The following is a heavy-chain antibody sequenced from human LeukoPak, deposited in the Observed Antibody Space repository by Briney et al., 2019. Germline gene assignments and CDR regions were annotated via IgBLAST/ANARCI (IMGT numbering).Heavy chain of an antibody. CDR1: GYTFTGYY. D-gene: IGHD6-19*01. J-gene: IGHJ3*02. CDR2: INPNSGGT. Sequence: ASVKVSCKASGYTFTGYYMHWVRQAPGQGLEWMGWINPNSGGTNYAQKLQGRVTMTRDTSISTAYMELSRLRSDDTAVYYCARDLPTGGIAVAGTNDAFDIWGQGTMVTVSS. CDR3: ARDLPTGGIAVAGTNDAFDI. V-gene: IGHV1-2*02.